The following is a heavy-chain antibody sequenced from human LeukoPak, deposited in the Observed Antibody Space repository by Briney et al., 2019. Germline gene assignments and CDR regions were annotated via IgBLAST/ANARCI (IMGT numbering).Heavy chain of an antibody. J-gene: IGHJ4*02. CDR3: ARGHYYYDYVWGSYRYYYFDY. Sequence: SETLSLTCTVSGGSISSSSYYWGWIRQPPGKGLEWIGGIYYSGSTYYNPSLKSRVTLSVDTSKNQFSLKLSSVTAADTAVYYCARGHYYYDYVWGSYRYYYFDYWGQGTLVTVSS. CDR2: IYYSGST. D-gene: IGHD3-16*02. V-gene: IGHV4-39*07. CDR1: GGSISSSSYY.